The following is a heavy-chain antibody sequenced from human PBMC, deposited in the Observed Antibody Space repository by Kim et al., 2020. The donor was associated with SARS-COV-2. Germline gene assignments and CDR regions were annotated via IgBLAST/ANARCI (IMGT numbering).Heavy chain of an antibody. D-gene: IGHD4-4*01. Sequence: NPAPKSRVTISVDTSKNQFSLKLSSVTAADTAVYYCARAYDYSNYYFDYWGQGTLVTVSS. V-gene: IGHV4-34*01. J-gene: IGHJ4*02. CDR3: ARAYDYSNYYFDY.